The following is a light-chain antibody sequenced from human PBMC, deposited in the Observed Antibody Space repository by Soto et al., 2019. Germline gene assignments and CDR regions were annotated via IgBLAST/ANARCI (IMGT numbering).Light chain of an antibody. CDR2: EGS. CDR1: SSDVGTYNL. CDR3: CSYAGSGTYV. Sequence: QSALTQPASVSGSPGQSITISCTGTSSDVGTYNLVSWFQQHPGKAPKLMIYEGSRRPSGVSNRFSGSKSGNTASLIISGLQAEDETDYYCCSYAGSGTYVFGTGTKLTVL. V-gene: IGLV2-23*01. J-gene: IGLJ1*01.